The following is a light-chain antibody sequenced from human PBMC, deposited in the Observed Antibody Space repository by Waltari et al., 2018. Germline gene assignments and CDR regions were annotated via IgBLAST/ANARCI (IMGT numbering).Light chain of an antibody. Sequence: QSVLTQPPSASGTPGQRVTISCSGSSSNIGSNTVNWYQQLPGTAPNLLIYSNNQRPSGVPDRFSGSKSGTSASLAISGLQSEDECDYYCAAWDDSLNAVLFGGGTKLTVL. J-gene: IGLJ2*01. CDR1: SSNIGSNT. CDR2: SNN. CDR3: AAWDDSLNAVL. V-gene: IGLV1-44*01.